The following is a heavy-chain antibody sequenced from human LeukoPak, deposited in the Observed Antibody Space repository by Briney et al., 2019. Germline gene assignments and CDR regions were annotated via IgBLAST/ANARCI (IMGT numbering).Heavy chain of an antibody. V-gene: IGHV3-23*01. Sequence: PGGSLRLSCAVSGFTFSTFTMNWVRQAPGKGLEWVSSISGGSTYYADSVKGRFTISRDNSKNTLYLQMNSLRAEDTAVYYCAKKGAYCGGDCYINYYYYMDVWGKGTTVTVSS. CDR2: ISGGST. D-gene: IGHD2-21*02. CDR1: GFTFSTFT. CDR3: AKKGAYCGGDCYINYYYYMDV. J-gene: IGHJ6*03.